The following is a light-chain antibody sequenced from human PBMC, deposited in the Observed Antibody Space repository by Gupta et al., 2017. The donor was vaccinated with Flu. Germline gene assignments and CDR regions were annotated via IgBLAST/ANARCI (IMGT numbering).Light chain of an antibody. V-gene: IGKV1-39*02. Sequence: LRGYEKKACKAPRILIFAASRLRRGVRPRFSGSGDGTEFTLTISSRQPEDLATYYCQEAYNDHPLSTFGQGTKIQI. CDR2: AAS. CDR3: QEAYNDHPLST. J-gene: IGKJ2*02.